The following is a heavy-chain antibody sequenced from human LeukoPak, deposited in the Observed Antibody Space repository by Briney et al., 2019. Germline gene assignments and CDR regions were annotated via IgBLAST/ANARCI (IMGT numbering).Heavy chain of an antibody. CDR1: EFTFGSYE. CDR3: ARVPRSSRIPIFR. D-gene: IGHD3-3*01. Sequence: GGSLRLSCAASEFTFGSYEMNWVRQAPGKGLEWASYISSSGDTIYYADSVKGRFTISRDNAKNSLYLQLNSLRAEDTAVYYCARVPRSSRIPIFRWGQGTLVTVSS. V-gene: IGHV3-48*03. J-gene: IGHJ4*02. CDR2: ISSSGDTI.